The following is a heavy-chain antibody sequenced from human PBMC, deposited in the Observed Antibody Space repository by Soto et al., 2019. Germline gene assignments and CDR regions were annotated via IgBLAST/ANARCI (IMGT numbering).Heavy chain of an antibody. J-gene: IGHJ6*02. CDR3: GRVRTGSGIGV. D-gene: IGHD3-9*01. CDR1: GFTLSDYY. V-gene: IGHV3-72*01. Sequence: EVQLVESGGGLVQPGGSLRLSCAVSGFTLSDYYIDWARQAPGKGLEWVGRSRNKDNTYTTEYAASVEGRFIHSRDDSKNSRYLQMNRLKTEDRAVFHCGRVRTGSGIGVWGQGTPVTVSS. CDR2: SRNKDNTYTT.